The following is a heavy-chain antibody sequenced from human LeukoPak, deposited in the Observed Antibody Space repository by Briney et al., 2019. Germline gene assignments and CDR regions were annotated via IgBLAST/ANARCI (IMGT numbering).Heavy chain of an antibody. D-gene: IGHD1-26*01. Sequence: PGGSLRLSCAASGLTFSDSTMHWVRQDSGKGLEWVGRIRTKPKSYATEYAASVKGGFTISRDDSKNVANLQMNSLKTEDTAVYYCTRGGYSGNYYGIDYWGQGTLVTVSS. CDR2: IRTKPKSYAT. CDR1: GLTFSDST. J-gene: IGHJ4*02. CDR3: TRGGYSGNYYGIDY. V-gene: IGHV3-73*01.